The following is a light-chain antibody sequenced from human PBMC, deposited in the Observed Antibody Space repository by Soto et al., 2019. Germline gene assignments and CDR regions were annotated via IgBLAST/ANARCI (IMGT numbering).Light chain of an antibody. CDR1: QSVSSSY. J-gene: IGKJ1*01. Sequence: EIVLTQSPGTLSLSPGERATLSCRASQSVSSSYLAWYQQKHGQAPRLLIYGASSRATGIPDRFSGSGSGTDFTLTISRLEPEDFAVYYCQQYGSSPWTFGQGTKVDNK. V-gene: IGKV3-20*01. CDR3: QQYGSSPWT. CDR2: GAS.